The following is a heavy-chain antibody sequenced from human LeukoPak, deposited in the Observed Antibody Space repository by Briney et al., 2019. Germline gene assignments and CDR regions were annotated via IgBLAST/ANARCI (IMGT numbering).Heavy chain of an antibody. CDR1: SGFISNYY. J-gene: IGHJ4*02. Sequence: SETLSLTCSVSSGFISNYYWSWIRQPAGKGLEWIGRISTSGNTNYSPSLKSRVTKSVDTSNNQFFLNLKSVTAADTAVYYCARDSRYYDFWSGYLDYWGQGALVTVSS. CDR2: ISTSGNT. V-gene: IGHV4-4*07. D-gene: IGHD3-3*01. CDR3: ARDSRYYDFWSGYLDY.